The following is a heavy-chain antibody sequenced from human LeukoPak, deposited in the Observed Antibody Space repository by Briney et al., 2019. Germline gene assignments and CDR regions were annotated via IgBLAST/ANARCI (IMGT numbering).Heavy chain of an antibody. Sequence: SETLSLTCTVSGGSISSGDYYWSWIRQPPGKGLEWIGYIYYSGSTYYNPALKSRVTISVDTSKNQFSLKLSSVTAADTAVYYCARVSYYDSSGYFRSPYYYMDVWGKGTTVTVSS. CDR3: ARVSYYDSSGYFRSPYYYMDV. D-gene: IGHD3-22*01. CDR1: GGSISSGDYY. V-gene: IGHV4-30-4*08. CDR2: IYYSGST. J-gene: IGHJ6*03.